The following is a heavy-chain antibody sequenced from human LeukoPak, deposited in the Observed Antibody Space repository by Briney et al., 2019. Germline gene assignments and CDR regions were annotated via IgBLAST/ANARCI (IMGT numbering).Heavy chain of an antibody. CDR2: ISGSGGDT. V-gene: IGHV3-23*01. Sequence: GGSMLLSCAASGFTFSSYAMNWVRQAPGKGLEWVSAISGSGGDTYYADSVKGRFTISRDNSKNTLYLQMHSLRAEGTAPYYCAKAMSDYYDSSRYYDFDWSSQGSLLTVSS. CDR1: GFTFSSYA. D-gene: IGHD3-22*01. CDR3: AKAMSDYYDSSRYYDFDW. J-gene: IGHJ4*02.